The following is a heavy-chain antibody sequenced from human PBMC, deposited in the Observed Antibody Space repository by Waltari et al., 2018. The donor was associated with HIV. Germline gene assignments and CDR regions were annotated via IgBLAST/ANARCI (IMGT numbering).Heavy chain of an antibody. V-gene: IGHV4-34*02. D-gene: IGHD6-19*01. Sequence: QVQLQQWGAGLLKPSETLSLTCAVYGGSVSGYFWSWIRQSRDKGLAWIGEIYHTGSTKNTPNTNCIPPRMSRVTISLDTAKNQFSLRLNSVTAADTAVYFCARGQVKAQWLVPPDQRDAFDIVGQGTMVSVSS. J-gene: IGHJ3*02. CDR1: GGSVSGYF. CDR2: IYHTGSTKNTPNT. CDR3: ARGQVKAQWLVPPDQRDAFDI.